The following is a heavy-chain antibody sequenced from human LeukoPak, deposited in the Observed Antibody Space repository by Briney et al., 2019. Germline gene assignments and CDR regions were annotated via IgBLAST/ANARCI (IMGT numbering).Heavy chain of an antibody. D-gene: IGHD3-22*01. CDR2: ISGSGGST. CDR3: AKPRPLDENYYDSSGYSSGFDY. Sequence: GGSLRLSCAASGFTFSSYAMSWVRQTPGKGLGWVSAISGSGGSTYYADSVKGRFTISRDNSKNTLYLQMNSLRAEDTAVYYCAKPRPLDENYYDSSGYSSGFDYWGQGTLVTVSS. V-gene: IGHV3-23*01. CDR1: GFTFSSYA. J-gene: IGHJ4*02.